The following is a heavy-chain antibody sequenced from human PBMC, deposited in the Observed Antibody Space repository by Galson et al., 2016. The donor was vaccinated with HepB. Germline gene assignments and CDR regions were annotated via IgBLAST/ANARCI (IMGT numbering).Heavy chain of an antibody. J-gene: IGHJ4*02. V-gene: IGHV1-3*01. CDR1: GYTFTRYS. Sequence: SVKVSCKASGYTFTRYSLHWVRQAPGQRLEWMGWINAGNSNSKNSQKFQGRVTITRDTSASTAYMELSSLRSEDTAVYYCARIERDFDYWGQGTLVTVSS. CDR2: INAGNSNS. CDR3: ARIERDFDY.